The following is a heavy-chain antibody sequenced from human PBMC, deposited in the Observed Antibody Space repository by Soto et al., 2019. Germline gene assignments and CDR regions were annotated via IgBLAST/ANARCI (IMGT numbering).Heavy chain of an antibody. J-gene: IGHJ4*02. Sequence: QVQLQESGPGLVRPSETLSLTCTVSSDSISSYYWIWIRQSPGKGLEWIGYPGYSGNTNYNPSLKSRFTISGDTSKNQFSLRLSSVTAADTAVYYCARAVGDPLYYLDYWGQGTLFTVSS. V-gene: IGHV4-59*08. D-gene: IGHD6-19*01. CDR3: ARAVGDPLYYLDY. CDR2: PGYSGNT. CDR1: SDSISSYY.